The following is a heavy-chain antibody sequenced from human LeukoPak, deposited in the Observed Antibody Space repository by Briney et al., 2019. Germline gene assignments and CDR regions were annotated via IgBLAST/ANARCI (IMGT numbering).Heavy chain of an antibody. CDR1: GGSISSGDYY. D-gene: IGHD2-2*01. CDR3: ARGYIVVVPAATADDAFDI. V-gene: IGHV4-30-4*01. J-gene: IGHJ3*02. CDR2: IYYSGST. Sequence: SETLSLTCTVSGGSISSGDYYWSWIRQPSGKGLEWIGYIYYSGSTYYNPSLKSRVTISVDTSKNQFSLKLSSVTAADTAVYYCARGYIVVVPAATADDAFDIWGQGTMVTVSS.